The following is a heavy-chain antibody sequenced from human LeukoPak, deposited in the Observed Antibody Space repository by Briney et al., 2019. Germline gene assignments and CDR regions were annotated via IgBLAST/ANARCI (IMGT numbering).Heavy chain of an antibody. CDR3: GRGRCDSSGLYYFDY. Sequence: GGSLRLSCAASGFTFSGYWMTWVRQAPGKGLEWVANIKGDGGGISYVDSVKGRFTISRDNAKNSLYLQMNSLRAEDTAVYYCGRGRCDSSGLYYFDYWGQGALVTVSS. CDR2: IKGDGGGI. J-gene: IGHJ4*02. CDR1: GFTFSGYW. D-gene: IGHD3-22*01. V-gene: IGHV3-7*01.